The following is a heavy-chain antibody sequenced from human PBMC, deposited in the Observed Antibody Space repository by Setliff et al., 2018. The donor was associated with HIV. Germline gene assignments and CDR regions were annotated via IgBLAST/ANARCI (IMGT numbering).Heavy chain of an antibody. CDR3: ASKVHCTNGVCLDAFDI. J-gene: IGHJ3*02. D-gene: IGHD2-8*01. V-gene: IGHV1-2*06. Sequence: ASVKVSCKASGYTFTAYYMHWVRQAPGQGLEWIGRIIPNSGGTNYAQKFQGRVTMTRDTSISTAYMELSRLRSDDTAVYYCASKVHCTNGVCLDAFDIWGQGTMVT. CDR1: GYTFTAYY. CDR2: IIPNSGGT.